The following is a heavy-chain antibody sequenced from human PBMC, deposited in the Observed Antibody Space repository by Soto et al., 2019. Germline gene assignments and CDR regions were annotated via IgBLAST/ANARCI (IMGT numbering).Heavy chain of an antibody. D-gene: IGHD3-16*01. J-gene: IGHJ6*02. CDR3: ARHNGPLYVGYYYDMDV. V-gene: IGHV4-39*01. Sequence: PSETLSLTCTVSGGSISSSSYYWGWIRQPPGKGLEWIGSIYYSGYTYYNTSLKSRVTISVDTSKNQFSLKLSSVTAADTALYYCARHNGPLYVGYYYDMDVWGQGTTVTVSS. CDR1: GGSISSSSYY. CDR2: IYYSGYT.